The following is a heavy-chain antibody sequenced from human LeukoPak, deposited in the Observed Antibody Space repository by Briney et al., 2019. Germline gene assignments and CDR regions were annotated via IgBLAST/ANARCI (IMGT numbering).Heavy chain of an antibody. CDR3: ARGQQQLGNFDY. D-gene: IGHD6-13*01. V-gene: IGHV4-59*01. CDR1: GGSISSYY. Sequence: SETLSLTCTVSGGSISSYYWSWIRQPPGKGLEWIGYIYYSGSTNYNPSLKSRATISVDTSKNQFSLKLSSVTAADTAVYYCARGQQQLGNFDYWGQGTLVTVSS. CDR2: IYYSGST. J-gene: IGHJ4*02.